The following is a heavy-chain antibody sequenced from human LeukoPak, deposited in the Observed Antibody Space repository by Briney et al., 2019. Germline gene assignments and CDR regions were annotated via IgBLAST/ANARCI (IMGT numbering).Heavy chain of an antibody. CDR2: INSGGSST. CDR3: ARDRYSSAWYEE. Sequence: GGSLRLSCAASGFTFSSYDINWVRQAPGKGLVWVSHINSGGSSTSYADSVKGRFTISRDNAKNTLYLQMNSLRAEDTAVYYCARDRYSSAWYEEWGQGTLVTVSS. J-gene: IGHJ4*02. CDR1: GFTFSSYD. D-gene: IGHD6-19*01. V-gene: IGHV3-74*01.